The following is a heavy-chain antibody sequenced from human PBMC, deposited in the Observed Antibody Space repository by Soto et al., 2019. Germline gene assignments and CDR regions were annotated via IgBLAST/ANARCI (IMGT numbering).Heavy chain of an antibody. V-gene: IGHV3-33*01. CDR1: GGTFSSYG. J-gene: IGHJ4*02. CDR3: ARPYGDFTYYFDY. Sequence: QVQLVQSGAEVKKPGSSVKVSCKASGGTFSSYGMHWVRQAPGKGLEWVAVIWDDGSNKYYADSVKGRFTISRDNSKNTLYLQMNSLRAEDTAVYYCARPYGDFTYYFDYWGQGTLVTVSS. D-gene: IGHD4-17*01. CDR2: IWDDGSNK.